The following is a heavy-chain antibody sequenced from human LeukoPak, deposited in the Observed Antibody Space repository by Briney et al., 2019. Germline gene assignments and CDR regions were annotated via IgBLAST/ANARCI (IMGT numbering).Heavy chain of an antibody. J-gene: IGHJ6*03. CDR1: GFTFSSYS. CDR2: ISSSSSYI. V-gene: IGHV3-21*01. CDR3: ARRSSSLRRYYYYMDV. Sequence: GGSLRLSCAASGFTFSSYSMNWVRQAPGKGLEWVSSISSSSSYIYYADSVKGRFTISRDNSKNTLYLQMNSLRAEDTAVYYCARRSSSLRRYYYYMDVWGKGTTVTVSS. D-gene: IGHD6-13*01.